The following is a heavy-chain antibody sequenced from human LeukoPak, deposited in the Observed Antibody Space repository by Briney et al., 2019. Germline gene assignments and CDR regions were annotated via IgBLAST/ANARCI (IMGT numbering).Heavy chain of an antibody. Sequence: SETLSLTCTVSGGSITSYYWSWIRQPPGKGLEWIGYIDYSGNTNYNPSLRSRVTISVDTSKNQFSLKLSSVTAADTAVYYCARQMIVPPSDARGAFDIWGQGTMVTVSS. CDR3: ARQMIVPPSDARGAFDI. CDR2: IDYSGNT. D-gene: IGHD3-22*01. J-gene: IGHJ3*02. CDR1: GGSITSYY. V-gene: IGHV4-59*08.